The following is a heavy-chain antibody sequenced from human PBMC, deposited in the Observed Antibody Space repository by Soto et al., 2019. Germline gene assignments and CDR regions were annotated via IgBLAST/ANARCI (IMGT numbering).Heavy chain of an antibody. V-gene: IGHV3-15*07. CDR3: ATRPYYDFWSGSTNYYYYGMDV. CDR1: GFTFSNAW. CDR2: IKSKTDGGTT. J-gene: IGHJ6*02. Sequence: GGSLRLSCAASGFTFSNAWINWVRQAPGKGLEWVGRIKSKTDGGTTDFAAPVKGRFTISRDNSKNMLYLQMNSLRAEDTAVYYCATRPYYDFWSGSTNYYYYGMDVWGQGTTVTVSS. D-gene: IGHD3-3*01.